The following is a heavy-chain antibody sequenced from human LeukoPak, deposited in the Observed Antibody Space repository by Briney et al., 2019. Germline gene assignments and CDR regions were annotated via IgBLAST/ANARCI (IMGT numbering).Heavy chain of an antibody. D-gene: IGHD1-26*01. V-gene: IGHV3-20*04. CDR1: GFSFDDYG. CDR2: INWNGGST. Sequence: GGSLRLSCAASGFSFDDYGMSWVRQAPGKGLEWVSAINWNGGSTGDADSVRGRFTISRDNAENSLYLQMNSLRAEDTAVYYCARVLLGATTTNYYYYYMDVWGKGTTVTVSS. CDR3: ARVLLGATTTNYYYYYMDV. J-gene: IGHJ6*03.